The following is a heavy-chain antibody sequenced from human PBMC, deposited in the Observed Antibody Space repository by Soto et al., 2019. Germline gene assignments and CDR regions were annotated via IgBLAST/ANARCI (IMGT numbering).Heavy chain of an antibody. Sequence: GGSLRLSCAASGFTFSSYSMNWVRQAPGKGLEWVSSISSSSSYIYYADSVKGRFTISRDNAKNSLYLQMNSLRAEDTAVYYCARAPEYYDILTGYYDHKSYFDYWGQGTLVTVSS. CDR3: ARAPEYYDILTGYYDHKSYFDY. J-gene: IGHJ4*02. CDR2: ISSSSSYI. CDR1: GFTFSSYS. D-gene: IGHD3-9*01. V-gene: IGHV3-21*01.